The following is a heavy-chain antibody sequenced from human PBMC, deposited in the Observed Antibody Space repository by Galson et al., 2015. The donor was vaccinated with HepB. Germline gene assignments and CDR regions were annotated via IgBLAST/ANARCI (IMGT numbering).Heavy chain of an antibody. D-gene: IGHD3-22*01. CDR1: GFTFSQYG. CDR3: ARKELTYYYDSSGSNDALDI. V-gene: IGHV3-33*01. J-gene: IGHJ3*02. CDR2: IWCDGNNK. Sequence: SLRLSCAASGFTFSQYGIHWVRQAPGKGLEWVALIWCDGNNKYYADSVKGRFTISRDNSKNTLYLEMNSLRAEDTAVYYCARKELTYYYDSSGSNDALDIWGQGTMVTVSS.